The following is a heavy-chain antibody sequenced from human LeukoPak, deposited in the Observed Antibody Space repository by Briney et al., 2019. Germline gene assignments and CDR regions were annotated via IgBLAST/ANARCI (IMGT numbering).Heavy chain of an antibody. CDR1: GYTLTELS. V-gene: IGHV1-24*01. CDR2: FDPEDGET. D-gene: IGHD6-19*01. J-gene: IGHJ4*02. CDR3: ATVRLAVAGTQSFDY. Sequence: ASVKVSCKVSGYTLTELSMHWVRQAPGKGLEWMGGFDPEDGETIYAQKFQGRVTMTEDTSTGTAYMELSSLRSEDTAVYYCATVRLAVAGTQSFDYWGQGTLVTVSS.